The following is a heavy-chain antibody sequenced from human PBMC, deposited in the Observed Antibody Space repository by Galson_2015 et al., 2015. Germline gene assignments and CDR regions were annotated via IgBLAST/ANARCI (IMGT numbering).Heavy chain of an antibody. Sequence: SLRLSCAASGFTFSSYAMSWVRHQAPGRGLEWVSAISGGGGSTYYADSVKGRFTISRDNSKNTLYLQMNSLRVEDTAVYYCVKDSPASTGLWFGELFPFDYWGQGTLVTVSS. CDR1: GFTFSSYA. D-gene: IGHD3-10*01. V-gene: IGHV3-23*01. CDR3: VKDSPASTGLWFGELFPFDY. CDR2: ISGGGGST. J-gene: IGHJ4*02.